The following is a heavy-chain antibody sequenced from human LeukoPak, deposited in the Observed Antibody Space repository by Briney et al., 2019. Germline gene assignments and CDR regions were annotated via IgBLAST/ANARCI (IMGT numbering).Heavy chain of an antibody. Sequence: GESLQISCTGSGYRFTSYYIAWVRQVSGEGLEWMGIIYPGDSDTRYSPSFQGQVTISADKSISTAYLQWSSLKASDTAMYYCARQDYYDSSGYWGAPDYWGQGTLVTVSS. CDR3: ARQDYYDSSGYWGAPDY. CDR2: IYPGDSDT. V-gene: IGHV5-51*01. D-gene: IGHD3-22*01. CDR1: GYRFTSYY. J-gene: IGHJ4*02.